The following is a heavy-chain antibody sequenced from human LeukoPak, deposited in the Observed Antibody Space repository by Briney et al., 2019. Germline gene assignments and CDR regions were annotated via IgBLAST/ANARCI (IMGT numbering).Heavy chain of an antibody. V-gene: IGHV1-18*01. Sequence: ASVKVSCKASGYDFINYGISWVRQAPEQGLEWMGWRSIYNGNTDYKLQGRVTMTTDTSTSTAYMEVRSLRSDDTAVYYCARGGPFPSGSSSREYYLDYWGQGTLVTVSS. J-gene: IGHJ4*02. D-gene: IGHD6-6*01. CDR3: ARGGPFPSGSSSREYYLDY. CDR1: GYDFINYG. CDR2: RSIYNGNT.